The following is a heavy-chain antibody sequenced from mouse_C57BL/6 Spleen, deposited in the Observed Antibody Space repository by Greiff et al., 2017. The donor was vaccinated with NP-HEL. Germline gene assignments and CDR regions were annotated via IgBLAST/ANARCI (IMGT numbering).Heavy chain of an antibody. CDR3: ARSYGSSYGWYFDV. D-gene: IGHD1-1*01. V-gene: IGHV5-17*01. CDR1: GFTFSDYG. J-gene: IGHJ1*03. CDR2: ISSGSSTI. Sequence: DVHLVESGGGLVKPGGSLKLSCAASGFTFSDYGMHWVRQAPEKGLEWVAYISSGSSTIYYADTVKGRFTISRDNAKNTLFLQMTSLRSEDTAMYYCARSYGSSYGWYFDVWGTGTTVTVSS.